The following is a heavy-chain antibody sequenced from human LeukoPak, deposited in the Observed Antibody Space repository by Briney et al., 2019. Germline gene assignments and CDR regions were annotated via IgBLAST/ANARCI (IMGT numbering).Heavy chain of an antibody. J-gene: IGHJ3*02. Sequence: SETLSLTCTVSGGSISSYYWSWIRQPPGKGLEWIGYIYYSGSTNYNPSLKSRVTISVDTSKNQFSLKLSSVTAADTAVYYCARVAYYDSSGADALDIWGQGTMVTVSS. CDR3: ARVAYYDSSGADALDI. CDR2: IYYSGST. V-gene: IGHV4-59*01. D-gene: IGHD3-22*01. CDR1: GGSISSYY.